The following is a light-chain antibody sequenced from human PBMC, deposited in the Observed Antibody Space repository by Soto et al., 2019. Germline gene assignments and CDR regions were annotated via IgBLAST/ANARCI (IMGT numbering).Light chain of an antibody. V-gene: IGKV3-11*01. CDR2: DAS. Sequence: EIVWTPSAASLSLSPGERATHSCRASQHVSNYLAWYQQKPGQAPRLLIYDASNRATGIPARFSGSGSATDFTLTILTLSSLEPEDFAVYYCPQRRNWPRTFGQGTKVDI. J-gene: IGKJ1*01. CDR1: QHVSNY. CDR3: PQRRNWPRT.